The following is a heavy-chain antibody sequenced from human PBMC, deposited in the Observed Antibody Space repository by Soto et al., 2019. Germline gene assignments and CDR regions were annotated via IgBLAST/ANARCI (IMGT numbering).Heavy chain of an antibody. J-gene: IGHJ3*02. V-gene: IGHV5-51*01. D-gene: IGHD1-26*01. Sequence: PGESLKISCKGSGYSFTSYWIGWVRQTPGRGLEWVGFIYPGNSETRYSPSFEGHVTISADRSSKTAYLQWRGLKASDTATYYCARHRRAIVATTDPLDIWGQGTKVTVSS. CDR1: GYSFTSYW. CDR3: ARHRRAIVATTDPLDI. CDR2: IYPGNSET.